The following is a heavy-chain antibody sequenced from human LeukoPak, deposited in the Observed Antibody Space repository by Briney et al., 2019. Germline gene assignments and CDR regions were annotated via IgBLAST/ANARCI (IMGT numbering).Heavy chain of an antibody. D-gene: IGHD3-10*01. CDR2: ISGSGGST. Sequence: PGGSLRLSCAASGFTFSSYDMTWVRQAPGKGLEWVSGISGSGGSTCYADSVKGRFTISRDNSKNTLYLQMNSLRAADTAVYFCAKEDRVYGSGKNNWFDPWSQGTLVTVSS. V-gene: IGHV3-23*01. J-gene: IGHJ5*02. CDR1: GFTFSSYD. CDR3: AKEDRVYGSGKNNWFDP.